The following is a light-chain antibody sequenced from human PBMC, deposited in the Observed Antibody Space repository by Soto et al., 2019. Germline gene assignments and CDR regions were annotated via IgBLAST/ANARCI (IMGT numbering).Light chain of an antibody. CDR1: QSVSSK. V-gene: IGKV3-11*01. CDR3: QQYGSSGT. CDR2: DAS. Sequence: EILLTKSPATVALSPGERATLSCRASQSVSSKLAWYQQKPVQAPRLLIYDASNRATGIPARFSASGSGTDFTLTISSLEPEDFAVYYCQQYGSSGTFGQGTKVDIK. J-gene: IGKJ1*01.